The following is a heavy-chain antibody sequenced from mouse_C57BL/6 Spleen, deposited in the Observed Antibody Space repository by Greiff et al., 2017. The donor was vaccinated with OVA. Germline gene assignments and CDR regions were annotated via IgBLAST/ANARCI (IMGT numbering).Heavy chain of an antibody. CDR1: GFTFSSYT. CDR2: ISGGGGNT. Sequence: EVKLMESGGGLVKPGGSLKLSCAASGFTFSSYTMSWVRQTPEKRLEWVATISGGGGNTYYPDSVKGRFTISRDNAKNTLYLQMSSLRSEDTALYYCANYGSSFYAMDYWGQGTSVTVSS. D-gene: IGHD1-1*01. V-gene: IGHV5-9*01. CDR3: ANYGSSFYAMDY. J-gene: IGHJ4*01.